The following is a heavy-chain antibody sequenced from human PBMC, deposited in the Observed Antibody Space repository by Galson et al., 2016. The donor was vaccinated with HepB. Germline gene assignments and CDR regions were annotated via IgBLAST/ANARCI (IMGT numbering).Heavy chain of an antibody. CDR3: TKRLSHGMDV. CDR1: GFTFTDYW. Sequence: SLRLSCAASGFTFTDYWMDWVRQAPGEGLVWVSSIKPGGTTTKYADSVKGRFTMSRDNAKNTLHLQMNSLRVDDTAVYYCTKRLSHGMDVWGQGTTVTVSS. J-gene: IGHJ6*02. CDR2: IKPGGTTT. D-gene: IGHD5-24*01. V-gene: IGHV3-74*03.